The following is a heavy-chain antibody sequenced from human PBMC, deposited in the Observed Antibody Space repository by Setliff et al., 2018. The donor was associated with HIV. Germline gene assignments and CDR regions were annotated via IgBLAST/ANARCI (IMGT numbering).Heavy chain of an antibody. J-gene: IGHJ1*01. Sequence: ASVKVSCKASGYTFTDFGINWVRQAPGQGLEWMGWISAYNGHTTHAQKFQGRLTMTTDTSTYTAYMELRSLRSDDTAVYYCARDHGMWDYGGNVLLREYFLHWGQGTLVTVSS. V-gene: IGHV1-18*01. D-gene: IGHD4-17*01. CDR3: ARDHGMWDYGGNVLLREYFLH. CDR2: ISAYNGHT. CDR1: GYTFTDFG.